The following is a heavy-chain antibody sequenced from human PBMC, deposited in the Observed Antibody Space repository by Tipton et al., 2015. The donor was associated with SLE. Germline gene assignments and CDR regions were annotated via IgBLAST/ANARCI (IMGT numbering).Heavy chain of an antibody. V-gene: IGHV4-59*12. CDR3: ARGPIEGYYYYYMDV. J-gene: IGHJ6*03. CDR1: GDSIGSYY. Sequence: TLSLTCTVSGDSIGSYYWSWIRQPPGKGLEWIGYIYYTWRTDYNPSLKSRVTISLDTSNNRFSLKLSSVTAADTAVYYCARGPIEGYYYYYMDVWGKGTTVTVSS. D-gene: IGHD1-26*01. CDR2: IYYTWRT.